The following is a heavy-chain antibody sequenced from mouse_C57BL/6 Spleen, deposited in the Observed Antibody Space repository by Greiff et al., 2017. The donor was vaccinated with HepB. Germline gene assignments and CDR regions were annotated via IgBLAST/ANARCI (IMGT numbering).Heavy chain of an antibody. CDR1: GYAFSSSW. CDR3: ARPWGLGAMDY. J-gene: IGHJ4*01. CDR2: IYPGDGDT. D-gene: IGHD3-1*01. Sequence: QVQLQQSGPELVKPGASVKISCKASGYAFSSSWMNWVKQRPGKGLEWIGRIYPGDGDTNYNGKFKGKATLTADKASSTAYMQLSSLTSEDSAVYFCARPWGLGAMDYWGQGTSVTVSS. V-gene: IGHV1-82*01.